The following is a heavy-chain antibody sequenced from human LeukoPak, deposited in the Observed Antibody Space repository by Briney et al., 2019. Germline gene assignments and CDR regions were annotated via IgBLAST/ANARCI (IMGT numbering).Heavy chain of an antibody. CDR3: ARARLTDYVWGRRTFDI. D-gene: IGHD3-16*01. CDR1: GFTFNNYE. Sequence: PGGSLRLSCAASGFTFNNYEMNWVRHAPGKGLEWVSYISSSGSTIYYADSVKGRSTISRDNAKKSLYLQMNSLRAEDTAVYYCARARLTDYVWGRRTFDIWGQGTMVTISS. J-gene: IGHJ3*02. V-gene: IGHV3-48*03. CDR2: ISSSGSTI.